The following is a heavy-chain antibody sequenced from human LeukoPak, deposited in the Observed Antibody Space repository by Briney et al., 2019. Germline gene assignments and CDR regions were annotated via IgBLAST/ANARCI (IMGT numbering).Heavy chain of an antibody. Sequence: GGSLILSCTASGFTFNRDWTAWVGQAPGKGLEWVSAISGSGGSTYYADSVKGRFTISRDNSKNTLYLQMNSLRAEDTAVYYCAKPSKYGNFFDYWGQGTPVTVSS. CDR2: ISGSGGST. J-gene: IGHJ4*02. CDR3: AKPSKYGNFFDY. V-gene: IGHV3-23*01. D-gene: IGHD2-2*01. CDR1: GFTFNRDW.